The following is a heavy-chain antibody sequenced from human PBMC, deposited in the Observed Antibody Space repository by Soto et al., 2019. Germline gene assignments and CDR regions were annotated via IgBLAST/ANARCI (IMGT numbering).Heavy chain of an antibody. CDR3: AAGVPPTAFSAFDM. D-gene: IGHD3-3*02. J-gene: IGHJ3*02. CDR1: GFTFTSSA. V-gene: IGHV1-58*01. Sequence: ASVKVSCKASGFTFTSSAVQWVRQARGQRLEWIGWIVVGSGNTNYAQKFQERVTITRDMSTSTAYMELSSLRSEDTAVYYCAAGVPPTAFSAFDMWGEGTMVTVSS. CDR2: IVVGSGNT.